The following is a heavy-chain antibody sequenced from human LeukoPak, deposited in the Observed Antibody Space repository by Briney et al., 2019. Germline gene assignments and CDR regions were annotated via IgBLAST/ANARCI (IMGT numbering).Heavy chain of an antibody. CDR3: ARDGGGGGDYYYYYYMDV. V-gene: IGHV4-30-4*08. CDR1: GGSISSGDYY. CDR2: IYYSGST. Sequence: SETLSLTCTVSGGSISSGDYYWSWIRQPPGKGLEWIGYIYYSGSTYYNPSLKSRVTISVDTSKNQFSLKLSSVTAADTAVYYCARDGGGGGDYYYYYYMDVWGKGTTVTVSS. J-gene: IGHJ6*03. D-gene: IGHD2-21*01.